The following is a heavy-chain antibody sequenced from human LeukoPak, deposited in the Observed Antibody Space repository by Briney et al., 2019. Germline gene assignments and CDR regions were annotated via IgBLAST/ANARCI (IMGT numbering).Heavy chain of an antibody. CDR2: IIPIFGTA. CDR1: GGTFSSYA. Sequence: VASVKVSCKASGGTFSSYAISWVRQAPGQGLEWMGGIIPIFGTANYAQKFQGRVTITADKSTSTAYMELSSLRSEDTAVYYCARDYYDSSGYDYWGQGTLVTVSS. D-gene: IGHD3-22*01. V-gene: IGHV1-69*06. CDR3: ARDYYDSSGYDY. J-gene: IGHJ4*02.